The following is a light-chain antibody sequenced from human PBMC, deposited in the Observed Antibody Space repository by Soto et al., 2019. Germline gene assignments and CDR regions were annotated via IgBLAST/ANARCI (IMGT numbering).Light chain of an antibody. CDR2: DAS. V-gene: IGKV3-11*01. Sequence: EIVLTQSPATLSLSPGEGATLSCRASQSVSSYLAWYQQKPGQAPRLLIYDASNRATGIPARFSGSGSGTDFTFTISSLEPEDFAVYYCQQRSNWPWTFGQGTKVDIK. J-gene: IGKJ1*01. CDR1: QSVSSY. CDR3: QQRSNWPWT.